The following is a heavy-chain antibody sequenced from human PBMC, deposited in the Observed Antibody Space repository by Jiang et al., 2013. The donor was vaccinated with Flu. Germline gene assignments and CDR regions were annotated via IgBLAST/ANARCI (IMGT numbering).Heavy chain of an antibody. D-gene: IGHD3-22*01. CDR3: ARRRDSSGYYLGWFDP. V-gene: IGHV5-51*03. CDR1: GYSFTSYW. CDR2: IYPGDSDT. Sequence: VQLVESGAEVKKPGESLKISCKGSGYSFTSYWIGWVRQMPGKGLEWMGIIYPGDSDTRYSPSFQGQVTISADKSISTAYLQWTSLKASDTAMYYCARRRDSSGYYLGWFDPWGPGNPWSPSPQ. J-gene: IGHJ5*02.